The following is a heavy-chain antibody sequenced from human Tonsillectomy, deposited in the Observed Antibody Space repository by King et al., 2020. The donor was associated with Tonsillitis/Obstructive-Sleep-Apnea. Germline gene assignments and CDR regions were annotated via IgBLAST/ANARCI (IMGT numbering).Heavy chain of an antibody. Sequence: TLKESGPTLVKPTQTLTLTCTFSGFSLSTSGVGVGWIRQPPGKALEWLALIFWDDDKRYSPSLKSRLTITKDTSKNQVVLTMTNMDPVDTATYYCAHKVSVTDFWTGYYTAWYFDLWGRGILVTVSS. CDR2: IFWDDDK. D-gene: IGHD3/OR15-3a*01. CDR1: GFSLSTSGVG. CDR3: AHKVSVTDFWTGYYTAWYFDL. V-gene: IGHV2-5*02. J-gene: IGHJ2*01.